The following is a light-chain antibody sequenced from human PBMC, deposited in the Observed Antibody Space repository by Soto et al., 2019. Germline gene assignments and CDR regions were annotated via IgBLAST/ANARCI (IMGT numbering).Light chain of an antibody. V-gene: IGKV3-11*01. CDR2: DAS. Sequence: EVVLTQSPATLSLSPGETATLSCRASHNVDIYLACYQQKLGQAPRLLIYDASNRATVIPARFSGSGSGTDFTLTISSLEPEDSAVYYCQQRKHWPPLTFGQGTRLE. CDR3: QQRKHWPPLT. J-gene: IGKJ5*01. CDR1: HNVDIY.